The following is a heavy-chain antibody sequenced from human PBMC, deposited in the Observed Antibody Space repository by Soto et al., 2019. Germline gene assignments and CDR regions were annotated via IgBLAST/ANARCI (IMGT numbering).Heavy chain of an antibody. CDR3: PKVRRYNWKTYGMDV. CDR1: GFTFSSYA. CDR2: ISGSGGST. J-gene: IGHJ6*02. D-gene: IGHD1-1*01. V-gene: IGHV3-23*01. Sequence: EVQLLESGGGLVQPGGSLRLSCAASGFTFSSYAMSWVRQAPGKGLEWVSAISGSGGSTYYADSVKGRFTISRDNSKNTLYLQMNSLRAEDTAVYYCPKVRRYNWKTYGMDVWGQGTTVTVSS.